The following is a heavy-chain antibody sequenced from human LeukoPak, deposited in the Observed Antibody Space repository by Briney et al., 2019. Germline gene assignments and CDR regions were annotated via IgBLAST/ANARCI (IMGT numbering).Heavy chain of an antibody. CDR1: EFTFNKSW. CDR3: AKTGERDY. J-gene: IGHJ4*02. D-gene: IGHD7-27*01. V-gene: IGHV3-7*01. CDR2: IKEDGTQK. Sequence: GGSLRLSCAASEFTFNKSWMSWVRQAPGKGPEWVANIKEDGTQKYYVDSVRGRFTISRDNAENSLYLQMNSLRDEDTAVYYCAKTGERDYWGRGTLVTVSS.